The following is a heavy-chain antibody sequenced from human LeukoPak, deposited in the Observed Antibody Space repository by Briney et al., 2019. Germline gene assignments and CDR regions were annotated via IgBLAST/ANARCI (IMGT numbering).Heavy chain of an antibody. D-gene: IGHD1-26*01. CDR1: GFTCSSCS. J-gene: IGHJ4*02. CDR3: ARDGVAELMSALDY. CDR2: ISSSSSYI. Sequence: GGSLRLSCAASGFTCSSCSMIWVRQAPGKGLEWVSSISSSSSYIYYADSVKGRFTISRGNSRNTVYLQMNSLRAEDTAVYYCARDGVAELMSALDYWGQGILVTVSS. V-gene: IGHV3-21*01.